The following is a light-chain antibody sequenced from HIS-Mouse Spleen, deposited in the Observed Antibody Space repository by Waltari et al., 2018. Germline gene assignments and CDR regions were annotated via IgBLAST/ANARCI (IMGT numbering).Light chain of an antibody. J-gene: IGLJ2*01. CDR1: ALPKKY. CDR2: EDS. Sequence: SYELTQPPSVSVSPGQTARLTCSGDALPKKYAYWYQQKSVQAPVLVIYEDSKRPSGIPERFSGSSSGTMATLTISGAQVEDEADYYCYSTDSSGNHRVFGGGTKLTVL. V-gene: IGLV3-10*01. CDR3: YSTDSSGNHRV.